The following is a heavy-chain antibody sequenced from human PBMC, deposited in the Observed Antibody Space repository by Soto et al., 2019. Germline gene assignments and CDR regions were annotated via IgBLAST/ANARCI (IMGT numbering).Heavy chain of an antibody. Sequence: QVQLVESGGGVVQPGRSLRLSCAASGFTFSSYGMHWVRQAPGKGLEWVAVISYDGSNKYYADSVKGRFTISRDNSKNTLYLQMNSLRAEDTAVYYCAKDRHSSGIDYWGQGTLVTVSS. V-gene: IGHV3-30*18. CDR2: ISYDGSNK. CDR3: AKDRHSSGIDY. CDR1: GFTFSSYG. J-gene: IGHJ4*02. D-gene: IGHD6-19*01.